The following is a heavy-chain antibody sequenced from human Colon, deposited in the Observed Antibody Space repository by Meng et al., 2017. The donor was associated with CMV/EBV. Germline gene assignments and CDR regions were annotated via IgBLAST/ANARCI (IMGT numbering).Heavy chain of an antibody. CDR1: AYTFTPFY. D-gene: IGHD1-1*01. Sequence: HVQLGELGAEVKKPGASAKVLCKASAYTFTPFYILWVRQAPGQGLEWVGCMLPKTGALDYAQKFRGRITLTTDTSITTAYMELSGLTSDDTAVYYCIRENWYYDYWGLGTLVTVSS. J-gene: IGHJ4*02. CDR2: MLPKTGAL. CDR3: IRENWYYDY. V-gene: IGHV1-2*02.